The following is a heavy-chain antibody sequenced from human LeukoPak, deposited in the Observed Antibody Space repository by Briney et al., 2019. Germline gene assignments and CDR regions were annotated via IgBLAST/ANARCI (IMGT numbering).Heavy chain of an antibody. CDR3: ARDMPRDAFDI. V-gene: IGHV3-9*01. CDR2: ISWNSGSI. Sequence: PGGSLRLSCAASGFTFNDSAMHWVRQTPGKGLEWVSGISWNSGSIGYADSVKGRFTISRGNSKNTLYLQMNSLRAEDTAVYYCARDMPRDAFDIWGQGTMVTVSS. J-gene: IGHJ3*02. CDR1: GFTFNDSA.